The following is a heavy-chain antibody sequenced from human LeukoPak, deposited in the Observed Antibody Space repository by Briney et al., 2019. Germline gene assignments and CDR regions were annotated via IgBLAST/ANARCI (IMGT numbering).Heavy chain of an antibody. CDR2: IYHSGST. V-gene: IGHV4-30-2*01. J-gene: IGHJ6*03. CDR3: ARGPEGSSPLNYYYYMDV. CDR1: GGSISSGGYY. D-gene: IGHD6-13*01. Sequence: PSETLSLTCTVSGGSISSGGYYWSWIRQPPGKGLEWIGYIYHSGSTYYNPSLKSRVTISVDRSKNQFSLKLSSVTAADTAVYYCARGPEGSSPLNYYYYMDVWGKGTTVTVSS.